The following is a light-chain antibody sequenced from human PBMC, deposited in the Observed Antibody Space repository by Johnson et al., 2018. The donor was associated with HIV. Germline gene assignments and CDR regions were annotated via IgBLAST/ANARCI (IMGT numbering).Light chain of an antibody. Sequence: QSVLTQPPSVSAAPGQKATISGSGSGPNFGNTYVSWYQHLPGTAPKLPIYENINRPSGILDRFSASKPARSATLPLPGLQPGDEADYYCGTWDNSLSTGGVFGTGTKVTVL. V-gene: IGLV1-51*02. CDR2: ENI. CDR1: GPNFGNTY. CDR3: GTWDNSLSTGGV. J-gene: IGLJ1*01.